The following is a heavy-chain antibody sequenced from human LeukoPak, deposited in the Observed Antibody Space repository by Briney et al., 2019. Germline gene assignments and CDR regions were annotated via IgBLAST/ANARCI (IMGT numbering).Heavy chain of an antibody. J-gene: IGHJ3*02. CDR3: ARLRELATLHDAFDI. CDR1: GGSISSYY. CDR2: IYYSGST. V-gene: IGHV4-59*08. Sequence: SETLSLTCTVSGGSISSYYWNWIRQPPGKGLEWIGYIYYSGSTNYNPSLKSRVTISVDMSKNQFSLKLSSVTAADTAVYYCARLRELATLHDAFDIWGQGTMVTVSS. D-gene: IGHD5-24*01.